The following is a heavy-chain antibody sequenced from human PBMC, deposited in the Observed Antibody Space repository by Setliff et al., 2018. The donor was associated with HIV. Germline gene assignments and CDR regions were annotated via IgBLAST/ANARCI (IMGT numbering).Heavy chain of an antibody. CDR2: VYYNGNT. D-gene: IGHD5-18*01. Sequence: SETLSLTCTVSGGSISSTTYWWGWIRRPPGKGLEWIGTVYYNGNTFYDPSLKSRVTISIDMSKNQFSLKLTSVAAADTAVYYCAKRPGYGYPFHIWGQGTMVTVSS. J-gene: IGHJ3*02. V-gene: IGHV4-39*01. CDR3: AKRPGYGYPFHI. CDR1: GGSISSTTYW.